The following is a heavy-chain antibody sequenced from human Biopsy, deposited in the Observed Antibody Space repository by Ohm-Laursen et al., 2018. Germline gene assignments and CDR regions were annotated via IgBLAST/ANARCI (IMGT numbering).Heavy chain of an antibody. J-gene: IGHJ2*01. D-gene: IGHD3-22*01. CDR3: ARDRGFYSDRTVPGYFDL. CDR1: GGSFTGHY. V-gene: IGHV4-59*11. CDR2: ISYTGYT. Sequence: GTLSLTCTVSGGSFTGHYWSWIRQPPGKGLEWIGHISYTGYTSYNPSLQSRVTISVDTSKNHFSLRLRSVTPADTAIYYCARDRGFYSDRTVPGYFDLWGRGTLVTVSS.